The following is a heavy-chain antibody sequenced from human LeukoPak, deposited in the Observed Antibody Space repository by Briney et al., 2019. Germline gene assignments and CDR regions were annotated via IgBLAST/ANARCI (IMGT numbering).Heavy chain of an antibody. CDR3: ATTKQARRYFDY. D-gene: IGHD1-1*01. Sequence: GGSLRLSCVGSGFSFSNNPLSWVRQAPGKGLEWVSAISGSGGNTYYADSVRGRFTISRDNSKNTLFLQMNTLRADDTAVYYCATTKQARRYFDYWGQGTLVTVSS. V-gene: IGHV3-23*01. CDR1: GFSFSNNP. J-gene: IGHJ4*02. CDR2: ISGSGGNT.